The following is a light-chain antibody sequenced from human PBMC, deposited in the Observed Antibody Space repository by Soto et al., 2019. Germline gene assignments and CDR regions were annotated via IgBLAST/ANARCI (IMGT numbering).Light chain of an antibody. J-gene: IGKJ1*01. Sequence: EIVMTQSPSSLSVSPGERVTLSCRAGQGVTTNFAWYQQKSGQSPRLLIYDVSTRATGVPARFSGSGSGTEFTLTISSLQPDDFATYYCQQYNSHSPWTFGQGTKVDIK. CDR3: QQYNSHSPWT. V-gene: IGKV3-15*01. CDR2: DVS. CDR1: QGVTTN.